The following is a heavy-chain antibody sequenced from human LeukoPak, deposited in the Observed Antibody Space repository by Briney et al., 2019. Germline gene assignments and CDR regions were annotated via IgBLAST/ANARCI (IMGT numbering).Heavy chain of an antibody. V-gene: IGHV3-30*02. D-gene: IGHD3-10*01. J-gene: IGHJ5*02. CDR3: ARDRMFPHKITMVRGIFDP. CDR2: IRYDGSNK. CDR1: GFTFSNYA. Sequence: GGSLRLSCAASGFTFSNYAMHWVRQAPGKGLEWVAFIRYDGSNKYYSDSVKGQFTISRDNSKNTLYLQMNSLRAEDTAVYYCARDRMFPHKITMVRGIFDPWGEGTLVTVSS.